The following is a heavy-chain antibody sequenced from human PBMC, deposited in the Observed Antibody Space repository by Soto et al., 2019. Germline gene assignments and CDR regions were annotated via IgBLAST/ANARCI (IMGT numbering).Heavy chain of an antibody. J-gene: IGHJ6*02. Sequence: GGSLRLSCAASGFTFSDYGMHWVRQAPGKGLEWVAVIWYDGSKKYYADSVKGRFTISRDNSKNTLYLQMNSLRGEDTAMYYCAREGIVIVPAAIDGMDVWGQGTTVTVSS. CDR2: IWYDGSKK. CDR3: AREGIVIVPAAIDGMDV. CDR1: GFTFSDYG. D-gene: IGHD2-2*01. V-gene: IGHV3-33*01.